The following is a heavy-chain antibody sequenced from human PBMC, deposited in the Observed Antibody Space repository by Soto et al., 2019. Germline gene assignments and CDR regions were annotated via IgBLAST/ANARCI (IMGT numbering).Heavy chain of an antibody. CDR2: MNPNSGNT. CDR1: GYTFTSHD. V-gene: IGHV1-8*01. D-gene: IGHD4-17*01. CDR3: TRWYYGVYARFNY. J-gene: IGHJ4*02. Sequence: QVQLVQSGAEVKKSGASVKVACKASGYTFTSHDINWVRQATGQGLEWMGWMNPNSGNTGYAQKFQDRVTMTRNNSINTAYMELSSLRSEDTSVYYFTRWYYGVYARFNYWGQGNLVTVSS.